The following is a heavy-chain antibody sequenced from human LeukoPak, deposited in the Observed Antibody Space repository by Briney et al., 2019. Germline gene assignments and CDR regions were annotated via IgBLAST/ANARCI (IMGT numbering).Heavy chain of an antibody. Sequence: SETLSLTCAAYGGSFRGYYWTWIRQPPGKGLEWIGYIYYTGSTNYNPSLKSRVTISVDTSKNEFSLKLSSVTAADTAVYHCARLTTTVGTDDAFDIWGQGTMVTVSS. J-gene: IGHJ3*02. CDR3: ARLTTTVGTDDAFDI. D-gene: IGHD4-23*01. V-gene: IGHV4-59*08. CDR2: IYYTGST. CDR1: GGSFRGYY.